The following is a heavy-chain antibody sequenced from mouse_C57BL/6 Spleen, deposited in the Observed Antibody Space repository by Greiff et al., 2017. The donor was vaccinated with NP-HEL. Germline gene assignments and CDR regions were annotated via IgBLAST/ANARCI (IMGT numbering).Heavy chain of an antibody. CDR1: GYTFTSYW. Sequence: QVQLQQPGAELVKLGASVKLSCKASGYTFTSYWMQWVKQRPGQGLEWIGEIDPSDSYTNYNQKFKGKATLTVDTSSSTAYMQLSSLTSEDSAVYYCARGYYGNTWFAYWGQGTLVTVSA. D-gene: IGHD2-1*01. CDR2: IDPSDSYT. J-gene: IGHJ3*01. CDR3: ARGYYGNTWFAY. V-gene: IGHV1-50*01.